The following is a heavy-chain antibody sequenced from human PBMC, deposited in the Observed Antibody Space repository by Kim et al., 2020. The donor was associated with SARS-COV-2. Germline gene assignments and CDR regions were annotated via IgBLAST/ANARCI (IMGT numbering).Heavy chain of an antibody. V-gene: IGHV4-4*07. CDR1: GGSISSYY. CDR2: IYTSGST. J-gene: IGHJ4*02. CDR3: ARDSRIAVAGEPFDY. D-gene: IGHD6-19*01. Sequence: SETLSLTCTVSGGSISSYYWSWIRQPAGKGLEWIGRIYTSGSTNYNPSLKSRVTMSVDTSKNQFSLKLSSVTAADTAVYYCARDSRIAVAGEPFDYWGQGTLVTVSS.